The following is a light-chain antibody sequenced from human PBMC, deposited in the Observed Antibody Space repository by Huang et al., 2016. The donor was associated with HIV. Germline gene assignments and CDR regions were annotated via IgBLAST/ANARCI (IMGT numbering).Light chain of an antibody. V-gene: IGKV3-20*01. CDR1: QSVSSSS. J-gene: IGKJ3*01. Sequence: EIVLTQSPGTLSLSPGERATLSCRASQSVSSSSLVWYQQKPGQSPRLLIYDVSRRATGIPVRFSGSGSGADFTLIITRLEPEDSAVYYCQQYGGSPLFTFGPGTKVDIK. CDR2: DVS. CDR3: QQYGGSPLFT.